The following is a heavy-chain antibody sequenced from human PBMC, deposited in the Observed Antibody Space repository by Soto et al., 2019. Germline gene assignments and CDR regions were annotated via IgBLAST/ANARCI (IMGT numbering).Heavy chain of an antibody. D-gene: IGHD6-13*01. CDR2: IIPIFGTA. V-gene: IGHV1-69*06. CDR1: GGTFSSYA. CDR3: ARMAGLYSSSWRENDY. J-gene: IGHJ4*02. Sequence: GASVKVSCKASGGTFSSYAISWVRQAPGQGLEWMGGIIPIFGTANYAQKFQGRVTVTADKSTSTAYMELSSLRSEDTAAYYCARMAGLYSSSWRENDYWGQGTLVTVSS.